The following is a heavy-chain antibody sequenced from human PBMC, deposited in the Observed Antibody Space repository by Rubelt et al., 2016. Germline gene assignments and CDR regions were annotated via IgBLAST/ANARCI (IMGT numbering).Heavy chain of an antibody. Sequence: QVQLQESGPGLVKPSETLSLTCTVTDGSINNYYWSWIRQPPGKGLEWVGYIYYSGSTNYNPSLKSRVTISGDKSKNQFSRSLSSGTPADTAVYYCTRDYDFWSHYSSYGMDVWGQGTTVTVSS. J-gene: IGHJ6*02. CDR3: TRDYDFWSHYSSYGMDV. CDR1: DGSINNYY. D-gene: IGHD3-3*01. CDR2: IYYSGST. V-gene: IGHV4-59*12.